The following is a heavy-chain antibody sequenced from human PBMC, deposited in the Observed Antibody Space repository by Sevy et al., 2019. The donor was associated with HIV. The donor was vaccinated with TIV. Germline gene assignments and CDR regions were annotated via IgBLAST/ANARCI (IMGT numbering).Heavy chain of an antibody. CDR3: AKRVAGALAALDI. CDR2: ISDGGGTT. Sequence: GGSLRLSCAASGFTFRNYVMNWVRHPPGKGLEWVSVISDGGGTTYYADSVKGRFTISRDDSNSTLYLQMNSLRVEDTAVYFCAKRVAGALAALDIWGQGTMVTVSS. V-gene: IGHV3-23*01. J-gene: IGHJ3*02. D-gene: IGHD3-10*01. CDR1: GFTFRNYV.